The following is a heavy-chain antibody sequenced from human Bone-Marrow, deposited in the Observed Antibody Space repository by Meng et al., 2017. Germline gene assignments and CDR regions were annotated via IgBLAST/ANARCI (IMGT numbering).Heavy chain of an antibody. J-gene: IGHJ4*02. V-gene: IGHV3-23*01. D-gene: IGHD3-22*01. CDR3: ARGGWYYDSSGHIGDY. CDR2: ISGSGGST. Sequence: GESLKISCAASGFTFSSYAMSWVRQAPGKGLEWVSAISGSGGSTYYADSVKGRFTISRDNSKNSLYLQMNSLRAEDTAVYYCARGGWYYDSSGHIGDYWGQGTLVTVSS. CDR1: GFTFSSYA.